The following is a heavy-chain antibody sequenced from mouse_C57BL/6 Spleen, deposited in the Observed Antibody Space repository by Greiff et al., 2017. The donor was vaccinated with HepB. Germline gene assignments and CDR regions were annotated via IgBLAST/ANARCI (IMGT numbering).Heavy chain of an antibody. D-gene: IGHD2-1*01. Sequence: EVQLVESGGELVKPGGSLKLSCAASGFTFSSYGMSWVRQTPDKRLEWVATISSGGSYTYYPDSVKGRFTISRDNAKNTLYLQLSSLKSEDTAMYYCARHLQDYWGQGTTLTVSS. V-gene: IGHV5-6*01. CDR2: ISSGGSYT. CDR3: ARHLQDY. J-gene: IGHJ2*01. CDR1: GFTFSSYG.